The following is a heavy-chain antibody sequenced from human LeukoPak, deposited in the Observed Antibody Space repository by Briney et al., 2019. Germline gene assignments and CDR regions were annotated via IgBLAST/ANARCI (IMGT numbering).Heavy chain of an antibody. CDR1: GFTFSSYS. D-gene: IGHD6-19*01. Sequence: GGSLRLSCAASGFTFSSYSMNWVRQAPGKGLEWVSSISSSSSYIYYADSVKGRFTISRDNAKNSLYLQMNSLRAEDTAVYYCARELYSSGWYSSPGNAFDIWGQGTMVTVSS. CDR2: ISSSSSYI. V-gene: IGHV3-21*01. J-gene: IGHJ3*02. CDR3: ARELYSSGWYSSPGNAFDI.